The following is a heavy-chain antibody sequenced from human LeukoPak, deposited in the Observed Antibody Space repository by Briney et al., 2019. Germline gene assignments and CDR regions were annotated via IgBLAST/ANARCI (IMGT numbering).Heavy chain of an antibody. CDR2: ISTSGGSV. Sequence: GGSLLLSCPASGFTFSDYYLSWIRRAPGKGREWLSYISTSGGSVSYVDSVKGRFTISRDNAKNSAYLQIDSLRAEDTAMYYCARDRQFRLHDPWGQGILVTVSS. CDR1: GFTFSDYY. CDR3: ARDRQFRLHDP. D-gene: IGHD3-16*01. J-gene: IGHJ5*02. V-gene: IGHV3-11*01.